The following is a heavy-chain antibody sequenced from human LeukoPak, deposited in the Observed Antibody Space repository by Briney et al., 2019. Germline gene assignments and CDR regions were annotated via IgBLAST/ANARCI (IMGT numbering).Heavy chain of an antibody. Sequence: PSETLSLTCTVSGGSISSYYWSWIRQPRGKGLEWIGYIYYSGSTNYNPSLKSRVTISVDTSKNQFSLKLSSVTAADTAVYYCARGSVVVHFDYWGQGTLVTVSS. D-gene: IGHD2-21*01. J-gene: IGHJ4*02. CDR3: ARGSVVVHFDY. CDR1: GGSISSYY. V-gene: IGHV4-59*01. CDR2: IYYSGST.